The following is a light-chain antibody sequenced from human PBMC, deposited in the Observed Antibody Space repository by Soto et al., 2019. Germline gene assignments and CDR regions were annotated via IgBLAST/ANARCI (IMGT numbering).Light chain of an antibody. CDR2: DVT. CDR3: SSYTSSSTLCV. V-gene: IGLV2-14*01. CDR1: SSDVGGFEY. Sequence: QSALSQPASVSGSPGQSITISCTGTSSDVGGFEYVSWYQHQPGKAPKLIIYDVTKRPSGVSNRFSGSKSGNTASLTISGLQDEDEADYYCSSYTSSSTLCVFGTGTKLTVL. J-gene: IGLJ1*01.